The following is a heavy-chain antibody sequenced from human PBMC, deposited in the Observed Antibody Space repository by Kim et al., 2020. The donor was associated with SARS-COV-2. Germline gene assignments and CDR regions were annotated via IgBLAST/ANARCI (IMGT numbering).Heavy chain of an antibody. CDR3: ARVNRYCSSTSCRWGWFDP. Sequence: ASVKVSCKASGYTFTSYGISWVRQAPGQGLEWMGWISAYNGNTNYAQKLQGRVTMTTDTSTSTAYMELRSLRSDDTAVYYCARVNRYCSSTSCRWGWFDPWGQGTLVTVSS. J-gene: IGHJ5*02. CDR1: GYTFTSYG. D-gene: IGHD2-2*01. CDR2: ISAYNGNT. V-gene: IGHV1-18*01.